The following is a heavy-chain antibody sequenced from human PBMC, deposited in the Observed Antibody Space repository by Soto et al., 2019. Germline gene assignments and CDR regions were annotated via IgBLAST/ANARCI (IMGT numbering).Heavy chain of an antibody. CDR3: ARGGGGGEDYNWFDP. Sequence: VASVKVSCKASGGTFSSYAISWVRQAPGQGLEWMGGIIPIFGTANYAQKFQGRVTITADESTSTAYMELSSLRSEDTAVYYCARGGGGGEDYNWFDPWGQGTLVTVSS. D-gene: IGHD3-10*01. V-gene: IGHV1-69*13. CDR1: GGTFSSYA. CDR2: IIPIFGTA. J-gene: IGHJ5*02.